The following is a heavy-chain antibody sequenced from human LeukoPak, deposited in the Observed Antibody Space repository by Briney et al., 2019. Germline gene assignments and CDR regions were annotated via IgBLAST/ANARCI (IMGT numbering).Heavy chain of an antibody. CDR3: ARDHVVGLAPFDP. CDR1: GYTFTDYA. J-gene: IGHJ5*02. V-gene: IGHV1-3*04. CDR2: INTGKGNT. D-gene: IGHD2-15*01. Sequence: ASVKVSCKASGYTFTDYAMHWVRQAPGERLEWMGWINTGKGNTKYSRKFQGRVTITMDTSASTAYMELSSLRSEDTAVYYCARDHVVGLAPFDPWGQGTLVTVSS.